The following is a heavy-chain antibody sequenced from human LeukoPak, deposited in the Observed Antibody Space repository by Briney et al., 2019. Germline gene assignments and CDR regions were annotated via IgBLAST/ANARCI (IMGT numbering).Heavy chain of an antibody. CDR3: ASPAWVGAPLPYY. CDR1: GYSSTSYW. CDR2: IYPGDSDT. Sequence: GESLKISCKGSGYSSTSYWIGWVRQMPGKGLEWMGIIYPGDSDTRYSPSFQGQVTISADKSISTAYLQWSSLKASDTAMYYCASPAWVGAPLPYYWGQGTLVTVSS. J-gene: IGHJ4*02. D-gene: IGHD1-26*01. V-gene: IGHV5-51*01.